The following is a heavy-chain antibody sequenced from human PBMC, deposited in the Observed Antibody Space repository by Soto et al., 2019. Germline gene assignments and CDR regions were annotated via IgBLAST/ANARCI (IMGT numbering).Heavy chain of an antibody. V-gene: IGHV3-23*01. CDR2: ISNSGGST. D-gene: IGHD3-10*01. J-gene: IGHJ4*02. Sequence: DVQVLESGGGLVQPGGSLRLSCAASGFTFSNYGMSWVRQAPGKGLEWVSSISNSGGSTDYADSVKGRFTISRDTSKNTLYLQMDSLRVEDTAIYYCAKPSNQITMIRGVGYFDYWGQGTLVTVSS. CDR3: AKPSNQITMIRGVGYFDY. CDR1: GFTFSNYG.